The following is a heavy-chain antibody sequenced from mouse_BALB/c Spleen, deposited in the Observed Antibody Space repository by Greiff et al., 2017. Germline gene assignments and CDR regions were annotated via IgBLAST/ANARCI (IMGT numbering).Heavy chain of an antibody. Sequence: DVQLQESGPELVKPGASVKIPCKASGYTFTDYNMDWVKQSHGKSLEWIGDINPNNGGTIYNQKFKGKATLTVDKSSSTAYMELRSLTSEDTAVYYCATFSTTGYYFDYWGQGTTLTVSS. CDR2: INPNNGGT. J-gene: IGHJ2*01. CDR1: GYTFTDYN. V-gene: IGHV1-18*01. D-gene: IGHD1-1*01. CDR3: ATFSTTGYYFDY.